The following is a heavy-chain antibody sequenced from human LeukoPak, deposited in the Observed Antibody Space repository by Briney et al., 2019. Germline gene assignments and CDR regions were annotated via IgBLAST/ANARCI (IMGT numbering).Heavy chain of an antibody. CDR3: ARELGYGDYYY. CDR2: INPNSGGT. CDR1: GYTFTGYY. D-gene: IGHD4-17*01. J-gene: IGHJ4*02. V-gene: IGHV1-2*06. Sequence: ASVKVSCKASGYTFTGYYMHWVRQAPGQGLERMGRINPNSGGTNYAQKFQGRVTMTRDTSISTAYMELSRLRSDDTAVYYCARELGYGDYYYWGQGTLVTVSS.